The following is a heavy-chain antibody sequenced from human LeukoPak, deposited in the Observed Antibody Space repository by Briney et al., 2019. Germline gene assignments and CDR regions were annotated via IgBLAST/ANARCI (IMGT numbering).Heavy chain of an antibody. D-gene: IGHD3-9*01. CDR3: ARGGILTGYYPLDY. CDR2: INPSGST. Sequence: SETLSLTCAVYGGSFSGYYWSWIRQPPGKGLEWIGEINPSGSTNYNPSLKSRVTISVDTSKNQFSLKLSSVTAADTAVYYCARGGILTGYYPLDYWGQGTLVTVSS. J-gene: IGHJ4*02. V-gene: IGHV4-34*01. CDR1: GGSFSGYY.